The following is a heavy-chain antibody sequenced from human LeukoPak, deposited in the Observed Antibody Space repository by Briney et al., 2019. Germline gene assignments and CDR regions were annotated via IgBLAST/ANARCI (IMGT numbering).Heavy chain of an antibody. Sequence: SQTLSLTCTVSGGSISSYYCSWIRQPPGKGLEWIGYMYYSGITKYNPSLKSRVSISVDTSKNQFSLKLNSVTAADTAFYYCARIPLTGANAFDIWGQGTLVTVSS. CDR1: GGSISSYY. V-gene: IGHV4-59*01. D-gene: IGHD7-27*01. J-gene: IGHJ3*02. CDR2: MYYSGIT. CDR3: ARIPLTGANAFDI.